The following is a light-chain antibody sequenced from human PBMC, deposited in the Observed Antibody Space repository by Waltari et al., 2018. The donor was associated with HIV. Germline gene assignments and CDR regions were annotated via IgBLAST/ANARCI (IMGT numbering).Light chain of an antibody. CDR1: GSNIAADYH. CDR2: GNT. V-gene: IGLV1-40*01. CDR3: QSYDSSLRAWV. Sequence: QSVLTQPPSLSGAPGQTVTISCTGTGSNIAADYHLHWYQQLTGTAPKLLIYGNTIRPSCVPDRFSGSKSGTSASLAITGLQADDEAEYYCQSYDSSLRAWVFGGGTKLTVL. J-gene: IGLJ3*02.